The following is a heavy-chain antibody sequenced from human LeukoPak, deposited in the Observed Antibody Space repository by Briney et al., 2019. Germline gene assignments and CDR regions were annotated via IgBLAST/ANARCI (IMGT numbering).Heavy chain of an antibody. CDR1: GLTFNNYW. V-gene: IGHV3-7*01. CDR3: ASGSSGTYYYFDY. J-gene: IGHJ4*02. Sequence: GGSLRLSCAASGLTFNNYWMNWVRQAPGKGLEWVANIKQDGSEKKYVDSVKGRFTISRDNAKKSLYLQMNSLRAEDTAVYYCASGSSGTYYYFDYWGQGSLVTVSS. CDR2: IKQDGSEK. D-gene: IGHD1-26*01.